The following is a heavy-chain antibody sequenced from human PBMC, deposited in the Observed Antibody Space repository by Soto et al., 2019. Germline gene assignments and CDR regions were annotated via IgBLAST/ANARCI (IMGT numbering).Heavy chain of an antibody. V-gene: IGHV3-23*01. Sequence: GGSLRLSCAAAGFTFNNYALSWVRQAPGKGLEWVSTISGSGGSTSYADSVKGRFTISRDNPKNALYLQMNSLRADDTAVYYCAKDCELEACSDYWGQGTLVTVSS. CDR2: ISGSGGST. D-gene: IGHD1-1*01. J-gene: IGHJ4*02. CDR3: AKDCELEACSDY. CDR1: GFTFNNYA.